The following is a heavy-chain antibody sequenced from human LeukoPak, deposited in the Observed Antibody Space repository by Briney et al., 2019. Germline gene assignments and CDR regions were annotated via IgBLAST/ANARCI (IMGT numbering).Heavy chain of an antibody. J-gene: IGHJ1*01. CDR3: ARESGSFPARQKYFQH. D-gene: IGHD1-26*01. CDR2: INPSGGST. Sequence: GASVKVSCKASGYTFTSYYMHWVRQAPGQGLEWMGIINPSGGSTSYAQKFQGRVTMTRDTSTSTVYMEVSSLRSEDTAVYYCARESGSFPARQKYFQHWGQGTLVTVSS. V-gene: IGHV1-46*01. CDR1: GYTFTSYY.